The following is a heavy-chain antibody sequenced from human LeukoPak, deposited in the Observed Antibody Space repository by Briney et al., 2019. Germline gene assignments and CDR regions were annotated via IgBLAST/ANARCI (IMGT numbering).Heavy chain of an antibody. CDR2: IGGREDRT. D-gene: IGHD3-3*01. CDR1: GFTFTGHT. V-gene: IGHV3-23*01. Sequence: GGSRRLSCAVDGFTFTGHTMTWLRQAPGKGLEWDSIIGGREDRTYCADSVKRRFTIYRDNYKHTLYLQMNSLRGEDTAVYYCAKEPNPFYDFWSGYKWGQGTLVTVSS. CDR3: AKEPNPFYDFWSGYK. J-gene: IGHJ4*02.